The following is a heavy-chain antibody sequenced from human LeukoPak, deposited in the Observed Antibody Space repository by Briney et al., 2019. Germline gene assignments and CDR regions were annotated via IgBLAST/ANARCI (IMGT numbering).Heavy chain of an antibody. CDR1: GFTFTSYA. V-gene: IGHV3-23*01. CDR2: ISTTGYTT. D-gene: IGHD1-26*01. Sequence: GGSLRLSCAASGFTFTSYAMIWVRQAPGKGLEWVSIISTTGYTTYYADSVKGRFTISRDNSKNTLFLQMNSLRAEDTAVYFCAKRGEPATTYYMDVWGKGTTVTVSS. CDR3: AKRGEPATTYYMDV. J-gene: IGHJ6*03.